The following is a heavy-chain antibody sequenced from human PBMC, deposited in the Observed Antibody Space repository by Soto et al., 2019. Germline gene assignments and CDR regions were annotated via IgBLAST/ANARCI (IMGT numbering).Heavy chain of an antibody. CDR1: GFTFSSYA. CDR3: AKGMEGYSYGYYYYYGMDV. Sequence: PGGSLRLSCAASGFTFSSYAMSWVRQAPGKGLEWVSAISGSGGSTYYADSMKGRFTISRDNSKNTLYLQMNSLRAEDTAVYYCAKGMEGYSYGYYYYYGMDVWGQGTTVTVSS. V-gene: IGHV3-23*01. CDR2: ISGSGGST. J-gene: IGHJ6*02. D-gene: IGHD5-18*01.